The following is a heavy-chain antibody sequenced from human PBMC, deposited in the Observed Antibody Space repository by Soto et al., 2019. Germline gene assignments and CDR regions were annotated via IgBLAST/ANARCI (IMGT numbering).Heavy chain of an antibody. V-gene: IGHV3-30*18. CDR1: GFTVGNYG. CDR2: TPYDGNNK. J-gene: IGHJ4*02. CDR3: AKGGGSARDFDY. D-gene: IGHD1-26*01. Sequence: SLRLSCTGSGFTVGNYGMHWVRQAPGKGLEWVASTPYDGNNKYYADSLKGRFTISRDNSKKMVYLQMTSLGPEDTAVYYCAKGGGSARDFDYWGQGALVTVSS.